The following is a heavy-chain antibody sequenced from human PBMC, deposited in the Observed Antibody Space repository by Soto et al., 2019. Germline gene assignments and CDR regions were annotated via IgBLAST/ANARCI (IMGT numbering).Heavy chain of an antibody. J-gene: IGHJ3*02. CDR2: IYYSGST. Sequence: SETLSLTCTVSGGSISSYYWSWIRQPPGKGLEWIGYIYYSGSTNYNPSLKSRVTISVDTSKNQFSLKLSSLRSEDTAVYYCARSANTAMVPPEWAFDIWGQGTMVTVSS. CDR1: GGSISSYY. D-gene: IGHD5-18*01. V-gene: IGHV4-59*01. CDR3: ARSANTAMVPPEWAFDI.